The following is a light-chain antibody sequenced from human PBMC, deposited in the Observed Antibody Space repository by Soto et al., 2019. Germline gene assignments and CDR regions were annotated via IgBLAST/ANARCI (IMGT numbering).Light chain of an antibody. Sequence: EVVLTQSPGAVSLSPGERATLSCRASQTVRNNYLAWYQQKPGQAPRLLIYDASSRATGIPDRFSGGGSGTDFTLTISRLEPEDFAVYYSQQSSSYPLTSCGGTMA. CDR3: QQSSSYPLT. CDR1: QTVRNNY. V-gene: IGKV3-20*01. CDR2: DAS. J-gene: IGKJ4*01.